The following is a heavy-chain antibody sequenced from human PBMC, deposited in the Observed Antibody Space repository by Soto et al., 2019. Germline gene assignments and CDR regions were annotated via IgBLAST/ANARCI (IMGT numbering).Heavy chain of an antibody. CDR3: ARGDYYGSSGPLDI. Sequence: QVQLVQCGAEVKQPGASVRVSCKASGYTFTRLHMHWVRQATGQGLEWMGIVNPNDGSTTYAQQFQGRLTMTRDTSTSTVYMFLSSLRSEDTAMYYCARGDYYGSSGPLDIWGQGTMVTVAS. J-gene: IGHJ3*02. V-gene: IGHV1-46*01. CDR1: GYTFTRLH. D-gene: IGHD3-10*01. CDR2: VNPNDGST.